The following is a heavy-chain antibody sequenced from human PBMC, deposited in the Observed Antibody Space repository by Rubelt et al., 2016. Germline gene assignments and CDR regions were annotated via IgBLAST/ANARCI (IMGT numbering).Heavy chain of an antibody. CDR3: AKVYYGTSGYYRYYFDY. D-gene: IGHD3-22*01. J-gene: IGHJ4*02. Sequence: EVHLLDSGGGLVQPGGSLRLSCAASGFTFSTSAMSWVRQAPGKGLEWGSVISGSGGDTYYADSVKGRFTISRDNSKNTLYMQMNSLRAEDTAVYYCAKVYYGTSGYYRYYFDYWGQGTLVTVSS. CDR1: GFTFSTSA. V-gene: IGHV3-23*01. CDR2: ISGSGGDT.